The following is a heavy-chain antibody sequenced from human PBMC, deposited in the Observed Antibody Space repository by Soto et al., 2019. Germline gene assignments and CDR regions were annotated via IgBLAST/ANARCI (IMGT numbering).Heavy chain of an antibody. CDR2: IYYSGST. V-gene: IGHV4-31*03. J-gene: IGHJ4*02. CDR3: ARVGYYDSSGYYYGIDY. Sequence: QVQLQESGPGLVKPSQTLSLTCTVSGGSISSGGYYWSWIRQHPGKGLEWIGYIYYSGSTYYNPSLKSRVTISVDTSKNQFSLQLSSVTAADTAVYYCARVGYYDSSGYYYGIDYWGQGTLVTVSS. D-gene: IGHD3-22*01. CDR1: GGSISSGGYY.